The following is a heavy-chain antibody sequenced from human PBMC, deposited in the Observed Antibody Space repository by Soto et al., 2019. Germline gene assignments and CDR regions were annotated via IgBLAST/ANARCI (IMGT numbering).Heavy chain of an antibody. CDR2: IYYSGST. CDR3: ASNRYCSSTSCPGPGWFDP. D-gene: IGHD2-2*01. V-gene: IGHV4-59*01. Sequence: QVQLQESGPGLVKPSETLSLTCTVSGGSISSYYWSWIRQPPGKGLEWIGYIYYSGSTNYHPSLNSRVTLSVDTSKNQFSRKLSSVTAADTAVYYCASNRYCSSTSCPGPGWFDPWGQGTLVTVSS. J-gene: IGHJ5*02. CDR1: GGSISSYY.